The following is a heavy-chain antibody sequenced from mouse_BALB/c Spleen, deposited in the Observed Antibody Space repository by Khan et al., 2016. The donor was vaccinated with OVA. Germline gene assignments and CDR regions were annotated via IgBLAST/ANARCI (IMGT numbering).Heavy chain of an antibody. J-gene: IGHJ3*01. CDR2: IFPGTGTT. Sequence: QIQLVQSEAELVKPGASVKLSCKTSGYTFTNYWIQWIKQRPGQGLEWIGEIFPGTGTTYYNENFKGKATLTIDTSSTTAYMQLSSLTSEDSAVYFCARGYFGTYEFAYWGQGTLVTVSA. V-gene: IGHV1S132*01. CDR1: GYTFTNYW. CDR3: ARGYFGTYEFAY. D-gene: IGHD2-1*01.